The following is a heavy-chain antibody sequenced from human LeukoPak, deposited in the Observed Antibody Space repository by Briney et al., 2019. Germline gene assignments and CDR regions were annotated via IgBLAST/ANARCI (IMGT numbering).Heavy chain of an antibody. CDR1: VYTLTDNY. CDR3: ARAQNYHDRSGYSDDTFDV. Sequence: ASVKVSCKSSVYTLTDNYIHWVRQAPAQGLECMGRVNPDSGGINYAQKFQGRVTMTRDTSINTAFVELRRLRSDDTATYYCARAQNYHDRSGYSDDTFDVWGHGTMITVSS. CDR2: VNPDSGGI. V-gene: IGHV1-2*06. J-gene: IGHJ3*01. D-gene: IGHD3-22*01.